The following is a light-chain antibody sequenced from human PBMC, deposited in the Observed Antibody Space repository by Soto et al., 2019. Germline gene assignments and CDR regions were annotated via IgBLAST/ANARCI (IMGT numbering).Light chain of an antibody. CDR3: NSYVAGSNV. CDR2: EVS. J-gene: IGLJ1*01. V-gene: IGLV2-8*01. CDR1: SSDVGKYDY. Sequence: QSVLTQPPSASGSPGQSVTISCTGTSSDVGKYDYVSWFQHHPGKAPKLIIYEVSKRPSGVPDRFSGSKSGSTASLTVSGLQTEDEADYYCNSYVAGSNVFGTGTKVTGL.